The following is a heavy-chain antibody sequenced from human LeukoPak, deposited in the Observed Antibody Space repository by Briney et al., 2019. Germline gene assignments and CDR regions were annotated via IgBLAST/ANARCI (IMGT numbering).Heavy chain of an antibody. CDR2: MNPNRGKT. Sequence: ASVRVSCTASGYSFTSYDINWVRQAPGQGLEWMGWMNPNRGKTVYAETVQGRVTMTRNTSISTAYMELSSLRSEDTAVYYCARERSITMVRGPHLTYYYYYMDVWGKGTTVTVSS. J-gene: IGHJ6*03. V-gene: IGHV1-8*01. D-gene: IGHD3-10*01. CDR1: GYSFTSYD. CDR3: ARERSITMVRGPHLTYYYYYMDV.